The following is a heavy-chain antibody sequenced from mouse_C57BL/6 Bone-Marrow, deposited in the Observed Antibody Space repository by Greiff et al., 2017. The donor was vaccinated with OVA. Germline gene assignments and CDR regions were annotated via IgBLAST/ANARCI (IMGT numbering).Heavy chain of an antibody. CDR3: TRSHYYGSSAWVAY. J-gene: IGHJ3*01. CDR2: IYPGNSDT. D-gene: IGHD1-1*01. Sequence: EVQLQQSGPVLARPGASVKMSCKTSGYTFTSYWMHWVKQRPGQGLEWIGAIYPGNSDTSSNQKFKGKAKLTAVTSASTAYMELSSLTNEDSAVYYGTRSHYYGSSAWVAYWGQGTLVTVSA. V-gene: IGHV1-5*01. CDR1: GYTFTSYW.